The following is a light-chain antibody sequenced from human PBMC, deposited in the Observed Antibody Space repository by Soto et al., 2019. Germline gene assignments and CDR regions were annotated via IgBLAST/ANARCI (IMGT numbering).Light chain of an antibody. CDR2: AAS. Sequence: DIVLTQSPGTLSLSPGDRATLSCRTSRFVSNYYVAWYQQRPGQAPRLLIYAASSRATDIPDRFSGSGSGTDFTLTISRLEPEDFAVYCCQHYADSPPCFTFGPGTKV. CDR3: QHYADSPPCFT. V-gene: IGKV3-20*01. CDR1: RFVSNYY. J-gene: IGKJ3*01.